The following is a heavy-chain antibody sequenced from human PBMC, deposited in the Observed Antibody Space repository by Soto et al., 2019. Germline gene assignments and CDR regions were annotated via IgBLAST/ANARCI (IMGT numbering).Heavy chain of an antibody. D-gene: IGHD2-21*02. Sequence: QITLKESGPTLVKPTQSLTLICTFSGFSLSTGRVCVGWIRQPPGKALEWLALIYWDNDKRYSPSLRSRLTVTKDTSKNQVVLTMANMDPVDTATYYCVHSRCGGDCLRSYSSHYYYGMDVWGQGTTVTVFS. J-gene: IGHJ6*02. CDR1: GFSLSTGRVC. V-gene: IGHV2-5*02. CDR2: IYWDNDK. CDR3: VHSRCGGDCLRSYSSHYYYGMDV.